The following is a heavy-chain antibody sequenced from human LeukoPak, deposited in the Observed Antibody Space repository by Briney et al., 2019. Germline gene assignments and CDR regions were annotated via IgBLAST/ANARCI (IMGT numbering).Heavy chain of an antibody. J-gene: IGHJ4*02. CDR3: AKGTGESGTTWAEYHFDY. D-gene: IGHD1-1*01. Sequence: GRSLRLSCAASGFTFSSYGMHWVRQAPGKGLEWVAVISYDGSNKYYADSVKGRFTISRDNSKNTLYLQMNSLRAEDTAVYYCAKGTGESGTTWAEYHFDYWGQGTLVTVSS. CDR2: ISYDGSNK. V-gene: IGHV3-30*18. CDR1: GFTFSSYG.